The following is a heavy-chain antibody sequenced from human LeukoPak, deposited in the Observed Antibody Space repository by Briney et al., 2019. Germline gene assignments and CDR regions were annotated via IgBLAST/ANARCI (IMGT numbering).Heavy chain of an antibody. J-gene: IGHJ4*02. CDR3: AKLNKGYIAVAGYYFDY. D-gene: IGHD6-19*01. V-gene: IGHV3-30*18. Sequence: GRSLRLSCTASGFTFSSYGMHWVRQAPGKGLEWVAVISFDASNKYYADSVKGRFTISRDNSKNTLYLQMNSLRAEDTAVYYCAKLNKGYIAVAGYYFDYWGQGTLVTVSS. CDR1: GFTFSSYG. CDR2: ISFDASNK.